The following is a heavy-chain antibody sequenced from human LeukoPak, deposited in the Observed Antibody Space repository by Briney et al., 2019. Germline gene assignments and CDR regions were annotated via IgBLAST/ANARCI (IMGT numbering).Heavy chain of an antibody. D-gene: IGHD3-22*01. CDR1: GFTFSSYA. CDR3: AKSLRGDYYDSSGYHFDY. Sequence: PGGSLRLSCAASGFTFSSYAMSWVRQAPGKGLEWVSVISASGGRTSYADSVKGRFTVSRDNSKNMLYLQMNSLRAEDTAVYYCAKSLRGDYYDSSGYHFDYWGQGTLVTVSS. CDR2: ISASGGRT. J-gene: IGHJ4*02. V-gene: IGHV3-23*01.